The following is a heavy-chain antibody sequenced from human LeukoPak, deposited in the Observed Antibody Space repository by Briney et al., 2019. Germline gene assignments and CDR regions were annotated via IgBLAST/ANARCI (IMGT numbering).Heavy chain of an antibody. D-gene: IGHD3-16*02. J-gene: IGHJ4*02. CDR1: GFTFDDYG. CDR2: INWNGGST. CDR3: ARDSGYTTSPGY. Sequence: PGGSLRLSCVASGFTFDDYGMSWVRQAPGKGLGWVSGINWNGGSTGYADSVKGRFTISRDNAKNSLHLQMNSLRAEDTALYYCARDSGYTTSPGYWGQGTLVTVSS. V-gene: IGHV3-20*04.